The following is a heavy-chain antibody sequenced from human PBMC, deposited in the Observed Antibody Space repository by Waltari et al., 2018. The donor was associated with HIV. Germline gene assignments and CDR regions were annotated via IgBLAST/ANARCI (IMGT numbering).Heavy chain of an antibody. CDR3: ARGRWVTPIRAFDI. CDR1: GYTFTRYD. V-gene: IGHV1-8*01. J-gene: IGHJ3*02. D-gene: IGHD3-10*01. Sequence: QVQLVQSGAEVKKPGASVKVSCKASGYTFTRYDIHWVRQATGQGLEWMGWMNPNSGNTGYAQKFQGRVTMTRNTSISTAYMELSSLRSEDTAVYYCARGRWVTPIRAFDIWGQGTMVTVSP. CDR2: MNPNSGNT.